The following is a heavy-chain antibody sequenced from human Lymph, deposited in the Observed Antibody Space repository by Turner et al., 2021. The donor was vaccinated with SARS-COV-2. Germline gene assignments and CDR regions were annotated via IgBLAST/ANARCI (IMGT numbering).Heavy chain of an antibody. D-gene: IGHD3-16*01. CDR3: AKDLGTGYYYYGMDV. CDR1: GFTFDDYA. CDR2: ISWNSGSI. J-gene: IGHJ6*02. Sequence: EVQLVGSGGGLVQPGRSLRLSCAASGFTFDDYAMHWVRQAPGKGLEWVSGISWNSGSIGYADSVKGRFTISRDNAKNSLYLQMNSLRAEDTALYYCAKDLGTGYYYYGMDVWGQGTTVTVSS. V-gene: IGHV3-9*01.